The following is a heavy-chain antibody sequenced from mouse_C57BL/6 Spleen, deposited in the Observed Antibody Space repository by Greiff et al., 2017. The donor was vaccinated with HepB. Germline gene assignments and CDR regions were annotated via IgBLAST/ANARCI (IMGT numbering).Heavy chain of an antibody. CDR2: IYPGNSDT. Sequence: VQLQQSGTVLARPGASVKMSCKTSGYTFTSYWMHWVKQRPGQGLEWIGAIYPGNSDTSYNQKFKGNAKLTAVTSASTAYMELSSLTNEDSAVYDCTKGYYYGSSPLDYWGQGTTLTVSS. CDR1: GYTFTSYW. D-gene: IGHD1-1*01. V-gene: IGHV1-5*01. J-gene: IGHJ2*01. CDR3: TKGYYYGSSPLDY.